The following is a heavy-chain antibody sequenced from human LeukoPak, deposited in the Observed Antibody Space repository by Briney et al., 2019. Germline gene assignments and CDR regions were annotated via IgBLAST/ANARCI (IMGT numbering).Heavy chain of an antibody. J-gene: IGHJ4*02. CDR3: AREDSSSWGYYFDY. CDR2: INWNGGST. Sequence: PGGSLRLSCAASGFTFDDYGMSWVRQAPARGVELVSGINWNGGSTGYADSVKGRFTISRDNAKNSLYLQMNSLRAEDTALYYCAREDSSSWGYYFDYWGQGTLVTVSS. V-gene: IGHV3-20*04. D-gene: IGHD6-13*01. CDR1: GFTFDDYG.